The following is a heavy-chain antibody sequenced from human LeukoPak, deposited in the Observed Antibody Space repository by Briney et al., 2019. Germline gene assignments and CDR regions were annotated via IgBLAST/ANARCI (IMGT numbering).Heavy chain of an antibody. Sequence: GASVKVSCKASGYTFTSYYMHWVRQAPGQGLEGTGIINPSGGSTSHAQKFQGRVTMTRDTSTSTVYMELSSLRSEDTAVYYCARAVVVPLGAHMDVWGQGTTVTVSS. D-gene: IGHD2-2*01. CDR1: GYTFTSYY. J-gene: IGHJ6*02. CDR3: ARAVVVPLGAHMDV. CDR2: INPSGGST. V-gene: IGHV1-46*01.